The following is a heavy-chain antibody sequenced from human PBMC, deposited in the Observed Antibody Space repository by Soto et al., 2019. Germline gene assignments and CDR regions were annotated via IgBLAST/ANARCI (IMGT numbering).Heavy chain of an antibody. CDR2: ILLDGTIK. V-gene: IGHV3-30-3*01. J-gene: IGHJ4*02. D-gene: IGHD1-1*01. Sequence: QVQLVESGGGVVQPGRSLRLSCTASGFTYTTHAMHWVRQAPGKGLEWVAIILLDGTIKYYADSVKGRFTISRDTSKNTLYLQMNSLGPEDTAVYYCARDGRWNLDFWGQGTLVTVSS. CDR3: ARDGRWNLDF. CDR1: GFTYTTHA.